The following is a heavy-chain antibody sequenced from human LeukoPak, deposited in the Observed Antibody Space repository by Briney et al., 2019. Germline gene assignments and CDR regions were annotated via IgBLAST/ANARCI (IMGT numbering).Heavy chain of an antibody. CDR1: GFTPSSFD. CDR2: ISKTGGDV. CDR3: ARRVPLTTSYYYYYMDV. V-gene: IGHV3-21*01. Sequence: GGSLRLSCAASGFTPSSFDMNWVRQAPGKGLEWVSYISKTGGDVYYGDSVKGRFTISRDNAKNSLYLQMNSLRADDTAVYYCARRVPLTTSYYYYYMDVWGKGTTVIVSS. D-gene: IGHD1-14*01. J-gene: IGHJ6*03.